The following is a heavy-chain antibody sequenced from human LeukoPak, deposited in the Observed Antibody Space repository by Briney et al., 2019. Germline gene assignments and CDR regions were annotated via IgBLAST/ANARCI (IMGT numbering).Heavy chain of an antibody. CDR1: GFSLSSYA. J-gene: IGHJ5*02. D-gene: IGHD5-12*01. V-gene: IGHV3-30*02. CDR3: AKSGYDFGGWFDP. CDR2: IRYDGSNK. Sequence: GGTLRLSSAASGFSLSSYAMRSVRAAPGRRLERVLVIRYDGSNKYYADSVKGRFTISRDNSKNTLYLQMNSLRAEDTAVYYCAKSGYDFGGWFDPWGQGTLVTVSS.